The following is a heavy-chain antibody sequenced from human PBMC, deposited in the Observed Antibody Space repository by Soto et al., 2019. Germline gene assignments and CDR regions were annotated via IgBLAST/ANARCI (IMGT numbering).Heavy chain of an antibody. CDR3: ARVKLGGSPIVVVPAAEYYYYGMDV. D-gene: IGHD2-2*01. J-gene: IGHJ6*02. Sequence: VASVKVSCKSSGGTFSSYAISWVRQAPGQGLEWMGGIIPIFGTANYAQKFQGRVTITADESTSTAYMELSSLRSEDTAVYYCARVKLGGSPIVVVPAAEYYYYGMDVWGQGTTVTVSS. CDR1: GGTFSSYA. V-gene: IGHV1-69*13. CDR2: IIPIFGTA.